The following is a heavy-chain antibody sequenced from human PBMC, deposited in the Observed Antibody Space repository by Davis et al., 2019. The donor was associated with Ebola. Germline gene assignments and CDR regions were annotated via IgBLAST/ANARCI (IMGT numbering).Heavy chain of an antibody. V-gene: IGHV3-33*01. CDR3: ARGRVSRKYLAIDY. D-gene: IGHD2/OR15-2a*01. CDR2: IWYDGTNK. J-gene: IGHJ4*02. Sequence: PGGSLRLSCAASGFTFSSYGMHWVRQAPGKGLEWVAVIWYDGTNKYYADSVKGRFTISRDNSKNTLSLQMNSLRAEDTAVYYCARGRVSRKYLAIDYWGQGTLVTVSS. CDR1: GFTFSSYG.